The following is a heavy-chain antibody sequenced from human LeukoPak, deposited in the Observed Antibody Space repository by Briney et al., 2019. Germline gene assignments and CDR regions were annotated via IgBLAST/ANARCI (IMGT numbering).Heavy chain of an antibody. Sequence: SETLSLTCAVYGGSFSGYYWSWIRQPPGKGLEWIGEINHSGSTNYNPSLKSRVTISVDTSKNQFSLKLSSVTAADTAVYYCATFLGGFDYWGQGTLVTVSS. J-gene: IGHJ4*02. CDR1: GGSFSGYY. D-gene: IGHD3-16*01. V-gene: IGHV4-34*01. CDR2: INHSGST. CDR3: ATFLGGFDY.